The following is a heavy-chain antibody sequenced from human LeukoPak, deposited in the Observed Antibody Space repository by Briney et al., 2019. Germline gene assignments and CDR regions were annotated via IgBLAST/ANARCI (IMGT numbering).Heavy chain of an antibody. V-gene: IGHV3-66*01. J-gene: IGHJ3*02. CDR2: IYSGGST. CDR3: ARVPYYYDSSGYYPEGAFDI. Sequence: GGSLRLSCAASGFTFSSYAISWVRQAPGKGLEWVSVIYSGGSTYYADSVKGRFTISRDNSKNTLYLQMNSLRAEDTAVYYCARVPYYYDSSGYYPEGAFDIWGQGTMVTVSS. CDR1: GFTFSSYA. D-gene: IGHD3-22*01.